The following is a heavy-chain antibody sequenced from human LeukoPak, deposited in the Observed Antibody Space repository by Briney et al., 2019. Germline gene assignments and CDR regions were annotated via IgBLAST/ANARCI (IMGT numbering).Heavy chain of an antibody. Sequence: PSETLSLTCTVSGGSISSYYWSWIRQPAGKGLEWIGRIYTSGSTNCNPSLKSRVTMSVDTPKNQFSLKLSSVTAADTAVYYCARDHGSGSYSLNWFDPWGQGTLVTVSS. CDR2: IYTSGST. D-gene: IGHD3-10*01. CDR1: GGSISSYY. J-gene: IGHJ5*02. CDR3: ARDHGSGSYSLNWFDP. V-gene: IGHV4-4*07.